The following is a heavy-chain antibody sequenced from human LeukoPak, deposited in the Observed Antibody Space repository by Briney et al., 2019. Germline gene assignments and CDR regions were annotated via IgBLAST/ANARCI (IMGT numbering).Heavy chain of an antibody. CDR3: ARVADYGDYVGGHWIDP. J-gene: IGHJ5*02. CDR1: GGSISSYY. Sequence: SETLSLTCTVSGGSISSYYWSWIRQPAGKGLEWIGRIYTSGSTNYNPSRKSRVTISVDTARNQCSLKRSSVTAADTAVYYCARVADYGDYVGGHWIDPWGQGTLVTVSS. D-gene: IGHD4-17*01. V-gene: IGHV4-4*07. CDR2: IYTSGST.